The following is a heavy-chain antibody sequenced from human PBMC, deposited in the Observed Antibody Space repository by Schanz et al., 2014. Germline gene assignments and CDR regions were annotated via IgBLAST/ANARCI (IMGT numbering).Heavy chain of an antibody. CDR3: AKSQGSSFDS. D-gene: IGHD6-13*01. CDR1: GFTFSSYA. CDR2: FNDGGVNK. J-gene: IGHJ4*02. Sequence: EVQLLESGGGLVQPGGSLRLSCAASGFTFSSYAMSWARQAPGKGLEWVSSFNDGGVNKYYADSVKGRFTISSDNSKNTLYLQMSSLRAEDTAVYYCAKSQGSSFDSWGQGTLVTVSS. V-gene: IGHV3-23*01.